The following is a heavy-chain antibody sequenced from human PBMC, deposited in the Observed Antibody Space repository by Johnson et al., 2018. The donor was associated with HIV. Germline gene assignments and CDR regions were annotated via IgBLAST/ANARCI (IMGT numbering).Heavy chain of an antibody. CDR1: GFTVSSNY. D-gene: IGHD3-10*01. Sequence: VQLVESGGGLVQPGGSLRLSCAASGFTVSSNYMSWVRQAPGKGLEWVSAIGTAGDTYYPGSVKGRFTISRENAKNSLYLQMNSLRAEDTAVYYCAREGKDAFDIWGQGTMVTVSS. CDR3: AREGKDAFDI. J-gene: IGHJ3*02. CDR2: IGTAGDT. V-gene: IGHV3-13*01.